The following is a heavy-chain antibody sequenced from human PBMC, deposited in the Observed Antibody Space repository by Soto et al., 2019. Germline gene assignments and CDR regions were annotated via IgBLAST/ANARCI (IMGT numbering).Heavy chain of an antibody. CDR2: ISGSGGTT. Sequence: GGSLRLSCAASGFTFSSYAMTWVRQAPGKGLEWVSSISGSGGTTYYADSVKGRFTISRDNSKNTLYLQMNSLRADDTAVYYCATPPLDTVVPGSTQRLYYYYGMDVWGQGTTVTVSS. CDR1: GFTFSSYA. J-gene: IGHJ6*02. CDR3: ATPPLDTVVPGSTQRLYYYYGMDV. D-gene: IGHD2-15*01. V-gene: IGHV3-23*01.